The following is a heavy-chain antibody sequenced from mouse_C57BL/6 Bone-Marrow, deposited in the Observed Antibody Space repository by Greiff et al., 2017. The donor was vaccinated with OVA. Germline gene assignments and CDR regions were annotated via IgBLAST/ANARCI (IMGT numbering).Heavy chain of an antibody. D-gene: IGHD2-4*01. J-gene: IGHJ1*03. CDR1: GYTFTSYG. V-gene: IGHV1-81*01. CDR2: IYPRSGNT. Sequence: QVQLQQSGAELARPGASVKLSCKASGYTFTSYGISWVKQRTGQGLEWIGEIYPRSGNTYYNEKFKGKATLTADKSSSTAYMELRSLTSEDSAVYFCARSGDYAGDWCFDVWGTGTTVTVSS. CDR3: ARSGDYAGDWCFDV.